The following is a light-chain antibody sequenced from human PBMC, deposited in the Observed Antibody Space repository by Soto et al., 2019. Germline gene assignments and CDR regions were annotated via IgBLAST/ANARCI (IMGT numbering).Light chain of an antibody. V-gene: IGKV3-11*01. CDR1: QSVSSH. CDR2: DAF. CDR3: QQRFNWPRFT. J-gene: IGKJ2*01. Sequence: EIVLTQSPATLSLSPGERATLSCRASQSVSSHLAWYQQKPGQAPRLLIYDAFNRATGIPARFSGGGSGTDFTLTISSLEPEDFAVYYCQQRFNWPRFTFGQGTKLEIK.